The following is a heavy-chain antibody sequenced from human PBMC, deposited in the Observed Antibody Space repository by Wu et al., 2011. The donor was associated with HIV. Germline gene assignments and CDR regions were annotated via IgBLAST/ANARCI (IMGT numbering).Heavy chain of an antibody. CDR1: GGSFSNDA. CDR3: ARASRRDYYDATGYYSLDP. Sequence: QVQLVQSGAEVKKPGSSVKVSCKVSGGSFSNDAVTWVRRAPGQGLEWMGGVIPIYDTTNSAQKFDGRVTISADKSTSTVYMELSSLRSEDTAVYYCARASRRDYYDATGYYSLDPWGQGTLVIVSS. CDR2: VIPIYDTT. V-gene: IGHV1-69*14. D-gene: IGHD3-22*01. J-gene: IGHJ5*02.